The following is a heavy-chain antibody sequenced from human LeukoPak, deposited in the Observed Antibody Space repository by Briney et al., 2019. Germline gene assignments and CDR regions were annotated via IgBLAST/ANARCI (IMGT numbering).Heavy chain of an antibody. Sequence: PGGSLRLSCAASGFTFSSYGMHWVRQAPGKGLEWVAVIWYDGSNKYYADSVKGRFTISRDNSKNTLYLQMNSLRAEDTAVYCCARDTYSSGWYGYDYWGQGTLVTVSS. CDR2: IWYDGSNK. CDR1: GFTFSSYG. V-gene: IGHV3-33*01. CDR3: ARDTYSSGWYGYDY. J-gene: IGHJ4*02. D-gene: IGHD6-19*01.